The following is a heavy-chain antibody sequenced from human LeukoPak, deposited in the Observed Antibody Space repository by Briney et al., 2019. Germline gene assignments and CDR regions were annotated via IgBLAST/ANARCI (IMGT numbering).Heavy chain of an antibody. Sequence: PSETLSLTCGVSGDSISSDKNYWGWIRQAPGKALEWVATVYYTGTTSYNPSLNSRASISMDTFQNRLSLTLTSVTAADTATYFCARQSRDVGRWFDTWGQGTLVIVHS. D-gene: IGHD3-10*01. V-gene: IGHV4-39*01. CDR3: ARQSRDVGRWFDT. CDR1: GDSISSDKNY. CDR2: VYYTGTT. J-gene: IGHJ5*02.